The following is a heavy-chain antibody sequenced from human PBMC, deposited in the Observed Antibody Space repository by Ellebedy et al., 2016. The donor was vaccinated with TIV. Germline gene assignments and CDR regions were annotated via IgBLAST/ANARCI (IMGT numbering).Heavy chain of an antibody. D-gene: IGHD5-18*01. V-gene: IGHV3-33*08. J-gene: IGHJ6*02. CDR2: IWYDGNKK. CDR3: ARANTAMVRRNHMDV. Sequence: GESLKISCAASGFIFSSYGMHWVRQAPGKGLEWVAVIWYDGNKKDYADSVKGRFTISRDNSKNTLYLQMNSLRAEDTAVYYCARANTAMVRRNHMDVWGQGTTVTVSS. CDR1: GFIFSSYG.